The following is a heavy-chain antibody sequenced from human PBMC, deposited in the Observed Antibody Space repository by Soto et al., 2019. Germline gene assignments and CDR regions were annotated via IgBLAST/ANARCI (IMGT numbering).Heavy chain of an antibody. V-gene: IGHV3-74*01. J-gene: IGHJ4*02. Sequence: EVQLVESGGGLVQPGGSLRLSCEASGLTFINHLMQWVRQAPGKGLVWVSRINSDGGTTTYADSVKGRFTISRDNAKNTLYLQLNSLRAEDTALYYCARGYSSGTDYWGQGTLVTVSS. D-gene: IGHD6-19*01. CDR1: GLTFINHL. CDR3: ARGYSSGTDY. CDR2: INSDGGTT.